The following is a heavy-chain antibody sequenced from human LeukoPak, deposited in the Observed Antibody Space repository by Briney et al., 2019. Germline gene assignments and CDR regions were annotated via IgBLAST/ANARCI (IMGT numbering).Heavy chain of an antibody. CDR1: GFTLSTYW. Sequence: GGSLRLSCAASGFTLSTYWMHWVRQAPGKGLVWVSRTSGDGRATIYADSVKGRFTISRDNAENTMYLQMNSLTVEDTAVYYCTRRVSATRWFDPWGQGTLVTVSS. CDR3: TRRVSATRWFDP. D-gene: IGHD2-15*01. J-gene: IGHJ5*02. V-gene: IGHV3-74*01. CDR2: TSGDGRAT.